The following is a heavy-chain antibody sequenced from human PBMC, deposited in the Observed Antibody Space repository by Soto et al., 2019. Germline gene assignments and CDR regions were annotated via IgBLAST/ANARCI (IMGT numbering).Heavy chain of an antibody. CDR2: INHSGST. D-gene: IGHD3-22*01. CDR1: GGSFSAYY. J-gene: IGHJ4*02. CDR3: ASLPESTTMTTHY. Sequence: SETLCLTCAVYGGSFSAYYWTWVRQSPGKGLEWIGEINHSGSTNYNPSLESRVTISVDTSKNQFSLNLNSVTAADTAVYYCASLPESTTMTTHYWGQGTLVTVSS. V-gene: IGHV4-34*01.